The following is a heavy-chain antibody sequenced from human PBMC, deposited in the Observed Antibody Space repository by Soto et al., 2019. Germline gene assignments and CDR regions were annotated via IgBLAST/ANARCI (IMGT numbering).Heavy chain of an antibody. Sequence: QVPLVQSGAEVKRPGASVKVSCKASGYTFSSYDINWVRQATGQGLEWMGWMNPNSGNTGYAQKFQGRVTMTRHTSITAGYMGLSSLRDEDPAIYYCARVDRYRNWCDPWGQGTLVIVSS. CDR1: GYTFSSYD. CDR2: MNPNSGNT. V-gene: IGHV1-8*01. J-gene: IGHJ5*02. D-gene: IGHD2-2*03. CDR3: ARVDRYRNWCDP.